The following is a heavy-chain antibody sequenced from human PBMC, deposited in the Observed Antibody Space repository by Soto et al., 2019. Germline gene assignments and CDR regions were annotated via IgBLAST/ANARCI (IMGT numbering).Heavy chain of an antibody. Sequence: SETLSLTCTDTGGSISSYYWSWIRQPPGKGLEWIGYIYYSGSTNYNPSLKSRVTISVDTSKDQFSLKLSSVTAADTAVYYWARGLYGIDYWGQGTLVTVSS. V-gene: IGHV4-59*01. J-gene: IGHJ4*02. D-gene: IGHD3-10*01. CDR2: IYYSGST. CDR3: ARGLYGIDY. CDR1: GGSISSYY.